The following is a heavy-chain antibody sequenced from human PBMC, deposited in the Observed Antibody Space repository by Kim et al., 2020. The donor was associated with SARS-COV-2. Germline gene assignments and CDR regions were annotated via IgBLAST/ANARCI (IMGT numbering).Heavy chain of an antibody. J-gene: IGHJ4*02. D-gene: IGHD5-18*01. CDR2: ISANSNDK. V-gene: IGHV3-21*04. Sequence: GGSLRLSCVASRLSFTHYGMNWVRQAPGRGLEWVSSISANSNDKYYRDSVKGRFTISRDNSKKSLYLQMNSLRAEDTAVYYCARNLDSGGGYLAYWGQGTQVTVSS. CDR3: ARNLDSGGGYLAY. CDR1: RLSFTHYG.